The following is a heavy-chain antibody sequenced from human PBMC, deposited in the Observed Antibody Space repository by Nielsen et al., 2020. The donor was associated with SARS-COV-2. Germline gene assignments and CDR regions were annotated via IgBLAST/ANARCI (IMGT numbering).Heavy chain of an antibody. CDR1: GFTFDDYA. CDR2: ISWHSYSI. J-gene: IGHJ3*02. D-gene: IGHD5-24*01. CDR3: VRRENDAFDI. Sequence: GGSLRFSCAASGFTFDDYAMHWVRQAPGKGLEWVSSISWHSYSIAYADSLKGRFTISRDNAKNSLFLQMNSLRADDTALYYCVRRENDAFDIWGQGTMVTVSS. V-gene: IGHV3-9*01.